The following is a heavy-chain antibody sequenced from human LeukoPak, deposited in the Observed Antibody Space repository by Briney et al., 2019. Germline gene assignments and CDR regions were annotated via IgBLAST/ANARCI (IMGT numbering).Heavy chain of an antibody. CDR1: GFTFSSYE. Sequence: GGSLRLSCAASGFTFSSYEMNWVRQAPGKGLEWVSYIDSSGNYIYYADSVKGRFTISRDNANNSLYLQMNSLTAEDTAVFYCARVGSRGYYFDYWGQGTLVSVSS. D-gene: IGHD1-26*01. CDR2: IDSSGNYI. CDR3: ARVGSRGYYFDY. V-gene: IGHV3-48*03. J-gene: IGHJ4*02.